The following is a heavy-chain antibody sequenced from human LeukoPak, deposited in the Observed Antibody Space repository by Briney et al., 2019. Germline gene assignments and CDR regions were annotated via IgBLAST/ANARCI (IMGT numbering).Heavy chain of an antibody. D-gene: IGHD1-7*01. CDR2: IYHSGST. V-gene: IGHV4-30-2*01. Sequence: SSETLSLTCTVSGGSISSGGYYWSWIRQPPGKGLEWIGYIYHSGSTYYNPSLKSRVTISVDRSKNQFSLKLSSVTAADTAVYYCARDRTGTTSAFDIWGQGTMVTVSS. CDR1: GGSISSGGYY. J-gene: IGHJ3*02. CDR3: ARDRTGTTSAFDI.